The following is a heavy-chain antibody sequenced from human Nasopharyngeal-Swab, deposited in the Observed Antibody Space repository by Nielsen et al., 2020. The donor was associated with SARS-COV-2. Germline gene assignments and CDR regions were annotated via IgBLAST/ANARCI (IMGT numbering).Heavy chain of an antibody. V-gene: IGHV3-48*02. J-gene: IGHJ6*02. CDR2: ISSGSRTI. CDR1: GFSFSGCS. Sequence: GESLKISCAASGFSFSGCSMNWVRQAPGKGLEWVSYISSGSRTIYYADSVKGRLTISRDNAKNSLYLQMNSLRDEDTAVYYCAGGSGSYGGAYQYYYAMDVWGQGTTVTVSS. D-gene: IGHD6-19*01. CDR3: AGGSGSYGGAYQYYYAMDV.